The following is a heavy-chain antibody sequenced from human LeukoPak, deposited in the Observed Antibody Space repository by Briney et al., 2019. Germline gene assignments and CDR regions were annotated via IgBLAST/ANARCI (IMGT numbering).Heavy chain of an antibody. D-gene: IGHD2-8*02. Sequence: ASVKVSCKASGYTFTGYYMHWERQAPGQGLEWMGWINPNSGGTNYAQKFRGRVTMTRDTSVSTVYMEVSRLRSDDTAVYYCARAEPYSTGRFDYFFDYWGQGTLVTVSS. V-gene: IGHV1-2*02. CDR1: GYTFTGYY. CDR3: ARAEPYSTGRFDYFFDY. J-gene: IGHJ4*02. CDR2: INPNSGGT.